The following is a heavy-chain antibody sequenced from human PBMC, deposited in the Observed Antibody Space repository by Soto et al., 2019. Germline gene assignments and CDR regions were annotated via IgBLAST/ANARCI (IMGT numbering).Heavy chain of an antibody. CDR3: ASHRGSWGSFRYRWFDP. J-gene: IGHJ5*02. CDR1: GGSLSSYH. D-gene: IGHD3-16*02. Sequence: LSLTCAVYGGSLSSYHWSWIRQSPGKGLEWIGEINESGGTNYSPSLKSRVTISVDTSKNQFSLTLNSVTAADTAVYYCASHRGSWGSFRYRWFDPWGQGTVVTVSS. V-gene: IGHV4-34*01. CDR2: INESGGT.